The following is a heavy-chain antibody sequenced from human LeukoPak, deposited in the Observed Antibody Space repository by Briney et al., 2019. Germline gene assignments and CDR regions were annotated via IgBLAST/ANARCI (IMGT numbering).Heavy chain of an antibody. D-gene: IGHD3-9*01. CDR1: GFTVSSNY. J-gene: IGHJ4*02. Sequence: PGGSLRLSCAASGFTVSSNYMSWVRQAPGKGLEWVSVIYSDGSTYYADSVKGRFTISRDNSKNTVYLQMNSLRAEDTVFFFRQKTAYEILTGSPGLDYWGQGTLVTVSS. CDR2: IYSDGST. V-gene: IGHV3-66*01. CDR3: QKTAYEILTGSPGLDY.